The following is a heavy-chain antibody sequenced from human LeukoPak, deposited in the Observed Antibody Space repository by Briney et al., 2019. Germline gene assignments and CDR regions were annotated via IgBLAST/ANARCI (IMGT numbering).Heavy chain of an antibody. V-gene: IGHV1-18*01. CDR1: GYTFTSYG. CDR3: ARVARSSTSKVKWFDP. D-gene: IGHD2-2*01. J-gene: IGHJ5*02. CDR2: ISAYNGNT. Sequence: ASVKVSCKASGYTFTSYGISWVRQAPGQGLEWMGWISAYNGNTNYAQKLQGRVTMTTDTSTSTAYMELRSLRSDDTAVYYCARVARSSTSKVKWFDPWGQGTLVTVSS.